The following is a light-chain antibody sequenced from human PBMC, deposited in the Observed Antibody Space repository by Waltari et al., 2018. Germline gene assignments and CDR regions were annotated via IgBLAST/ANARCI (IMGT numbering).Light chain of an antibody. Sequence: DIQMTQSPSSLSASIGDTITVTCRASQNIRTYLNWYQQKPAKAPKRLIFGASSLPRGVPSRFTGSASGTEFTLTITNLQPDDFATYFCQQSFSSPWTFGQGTTV. CDR2: GAS. V-gene: IGKV1-39*01. J-gene: IGKJ1*01. CDR1: QNIRTY. CDR3: QQSFSSPWT.